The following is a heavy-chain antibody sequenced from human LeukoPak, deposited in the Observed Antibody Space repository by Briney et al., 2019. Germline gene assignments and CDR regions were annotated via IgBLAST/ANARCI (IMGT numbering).Heavy chain of an antibody. CDR1: GFTFDDYA. D-gene: IGHD3-3*02. CDR2: ISWNSGSI. V-gene: IGHV3-9*01. Sequence: GGSLRLSCAASGFTFDDYAMHWVRQAPGKGLEWVSGISWNSGSIGYADSVKGRFTISRDNAKNSLYLQMNSLRAEDTALYYCAKDLSALLPGAHNYMDVWGKGTTVTIPS. J-gene: IGHJ6*03. CDR3: AKDLSALLPGAHNYMDV.